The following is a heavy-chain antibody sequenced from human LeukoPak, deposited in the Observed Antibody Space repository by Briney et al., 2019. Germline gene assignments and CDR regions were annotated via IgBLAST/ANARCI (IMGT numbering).Heavy chain of an antibody. D-gene: IGHD1-26*01. V-gene: IGHV3-23*01. CDR3: AKFRGSYFFDYFDY. CDR2: VSGSGGRT. CDR1: RFTFTSYA. J-gene: IGHJ4*02. Sequence: GGSLRLSCAASRFTFTSYAMSWVRQAPGKGLEWVSAVSGSGGRTYYAASVQGRFTISRDNSKDTLYLEMNSLRVGDTAVYYCAKFRGSYFFDYFDYWGQGTLVTVSS.